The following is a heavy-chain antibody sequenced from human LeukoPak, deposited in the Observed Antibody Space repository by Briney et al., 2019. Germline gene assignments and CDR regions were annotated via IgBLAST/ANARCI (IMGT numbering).Heavy chain of an antibody. CDR2: IKQDGSEK. Sequence: PGGSLRLSCAASGFTFSSYWMSWVRQAPGKGLEWVANIKQDGSEKYYVDSVKGRFTISRDNAKNSLYLQMNSLRAEDTAIYYCARGGRYYGSGFDYWGQGTLVTVSS. V-gene: IGHV3-7*01. J-gene: IGHJ4*02. D-gene: IGHD3-10*01. CDR3: ARGGRYYGSGFDY. CDR1: GFTFSSYW.